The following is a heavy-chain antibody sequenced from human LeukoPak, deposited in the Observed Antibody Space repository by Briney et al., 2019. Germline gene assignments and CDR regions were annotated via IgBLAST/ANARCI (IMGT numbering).Heavy chain of an antibody. V-gene: IGHV3-7*01. J-gene: IGHJ4*02. CDR1: GFTFSSYW. CDR2: IKTDGSQI. Sequence: PGGSLRLSCVASGFTFSSYWMTWVRQAPGKGLEWVANIKTDGSQIYYVDSVKGRFTISRDNAKNSLYLQMNSLRAEDTAVYYCARTYAYDATGDRGHWGQGTLVTVSS. CDR3: ARTYAYDATGDRGH. D-gene: IGHD3-16*01.